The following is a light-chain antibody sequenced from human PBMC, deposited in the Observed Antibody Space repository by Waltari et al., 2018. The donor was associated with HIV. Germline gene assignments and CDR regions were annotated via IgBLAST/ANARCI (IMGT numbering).Light chain of an antibody. Sequence: DIVMTQSPLSLPVTPGEPASIYCRSSQSLLHRNGYNYLDWYLQKPGQSPQLLIYLGSNRASGVPDRFSGSGSGTYFTLKISRVEAEDVGVYYCMQALQTPFTFGPGTKVDIK. CDR3: MQALQTPFT. J-gene: IGKJ3*01. V-gene: IGKV2-28*01. CDR1: QSLLHRNGYNY. CDR2: LGS.